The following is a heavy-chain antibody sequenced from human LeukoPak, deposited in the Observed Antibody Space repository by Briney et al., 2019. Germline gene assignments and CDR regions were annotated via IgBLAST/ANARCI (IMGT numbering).Heavy chain of an antibody. V-gene: IGHV1-69*04. J-gene: IGHJ6*02. CDR1: GGTFSSYA. Sequence: GASVKVSCKASGGTFSSYAISWVRQAPGQGLEWMGRIIPILGIANYAQKFQGRVTITADKSTSTAYTELSSLRSEDTAVYYCAREPKTRPSKNSNYYDSSGYYYRGFYYGMDVWGQGTTVTVSS. CDR3: AREPKTRPSKNSNYYDSSGYYYRGFYYGMDV. D-gene: IGHD3-22*01. CDR2: IIPILGIA.